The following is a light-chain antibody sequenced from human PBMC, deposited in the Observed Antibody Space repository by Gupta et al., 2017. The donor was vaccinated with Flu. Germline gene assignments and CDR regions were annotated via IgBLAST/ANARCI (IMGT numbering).Light chain of an antibody. V-gene: IGLV3-21*02. CDR2: DDR. CDR1: YIGRKS. CDR3: QLWDGGSDDPGV. J-gene: IGLJ3*02. Sequence: SFVLPQSPSMSVAPGQTARLTCGGPYIGRKSVHWDQQRPGQAPLLVVYDDRGRRAGSPERFSGSNSRDTATMSISRGEAGEEADDYCQLWDGGSDDPGVVGGGTKLTVL.